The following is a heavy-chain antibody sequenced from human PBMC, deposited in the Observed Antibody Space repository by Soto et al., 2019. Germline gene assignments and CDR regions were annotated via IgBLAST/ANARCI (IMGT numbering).Heavy chain of an antibody. CDR3: ACAKYSYGYYYGMDV. Sequence: ASVKVSCKASGGTFSSYAISWVRQAPGQGLEWMGGIIPIFGTANYAQKFQGRVTITADESTSTAYMELSSLRSEDTAVYYCACAKYSYGYYYGMDVWGQGTTVTVSS. J-gene: IGHJ6*02. V-gene: IGHV1-69*13. D-gene: IGHD5-18*01. CDR1: GGTFSSYA. CDR2: IIPIFGTA.